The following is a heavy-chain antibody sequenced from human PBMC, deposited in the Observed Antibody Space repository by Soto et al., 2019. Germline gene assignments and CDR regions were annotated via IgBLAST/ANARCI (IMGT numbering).Heavy chain of an antibody. CDR1: GFTFSSYD. V-gene: IGHV3-13*01. CDR2: IGTGGDT. D-gene: IGHD3-3*01. Sequence: GGSLRLSCAASGFTFSSYDMHWVRQATGKGLEWVSAIGTGGDTYYPGSVKGRFTISRENAKNSLYLQMNSLRAGDTAVYYCARGSYDFWSGTFDYWGQGTLVTVSS. CDR3: ARGSYDFWSGTFDY. J-gene: IGHJ4*02.